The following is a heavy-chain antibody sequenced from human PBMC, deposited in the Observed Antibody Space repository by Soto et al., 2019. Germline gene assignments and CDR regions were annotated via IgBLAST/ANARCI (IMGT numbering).Heavy chain of an antibody. CDR1: GYTFTGYY. D-gene: IGHD3-22*01. CDR2: INPNSGGT. J-gene: IGHJ4*02. Sequence: ASVKVSCKASGYTFTGYYMHWVRQAPGQGLEWMGWINPNSGGTNYAQKFQGRVTMTRDTSISTAYMELSRLRSDDTAVYYCARDEYDSSGYYSQISDYWGQGTLVTVSS. CDR3: ARDEYDSSGYYSQISDY. V-gene: IGHV1-2*02.